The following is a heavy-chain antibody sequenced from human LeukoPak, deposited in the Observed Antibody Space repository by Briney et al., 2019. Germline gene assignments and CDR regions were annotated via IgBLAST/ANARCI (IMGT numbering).Heavy chain of an antibody. CDR3: ARVKQGGYYYGSGRPTHTYYYYMDV. V-gene: IGHV4-39*07. D-gene: IGHD3-10*01. Sequence: PSETLSLTCTVSGGSISSSSYYWGWIRQPPGKGLEWIGYAYSGGSTYYNPSLKSRLTISVDTSMNQFSLKLSSVTAADTAVYYCARVKQGGYYYGSGRPTHTYYYYMDVWGKGTTVTISS. CDR2: AYSGGST. J-gene: IGHJ6*03. CDR1: GGSISSSSYY.